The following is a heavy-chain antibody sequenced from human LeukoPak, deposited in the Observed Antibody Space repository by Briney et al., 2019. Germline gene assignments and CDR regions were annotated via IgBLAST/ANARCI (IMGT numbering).Heavy chain of an antibody. D-gene: IGHD2-15*01. V-gene: IGHV3-23*01. CDR3: ANQIRRAAQGGIFVY. J-gene: IGHJ4*02. CDR1: GFTFSSYA. CDR2: ISGSGGST. Sequence: GGSLRLSCAASGFTFSSYAMSWVRQAPGKGLEWVSAISGSGGSTYYADSVKGRFTISRDNSKNTLYLQMNSLRAEDTAVYYCANQIRRAAQGGIFVYWGQGTLVAVSS.